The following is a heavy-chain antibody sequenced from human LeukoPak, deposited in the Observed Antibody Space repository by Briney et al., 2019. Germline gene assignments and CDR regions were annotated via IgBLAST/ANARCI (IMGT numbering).Heavy chain of an antibody. CDR3: ARGRYCSSTSCFPIRGDDSFDI. D-gene: IGHD2-2*01. Sequence: SETLSLTCAVYGGSFSGYYWSWIRQPPGKGLEWIGEINHSGSTNYNPSLKSRVTISVDTSKNQFSLKLSSVTAADTAVYYCARGRYCSSTSCFPIRGDDSFDIWGQGTMVTVSS. CDR1: GGSFSGYY. CDR2: INHSGST. V-gene: IGHV4-34*01. J-gene: IGHJ3*02.